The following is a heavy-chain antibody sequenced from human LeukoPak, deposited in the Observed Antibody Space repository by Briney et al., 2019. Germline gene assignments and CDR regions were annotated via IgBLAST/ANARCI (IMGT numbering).Heavy chain of an antibody. D-gene: IGHD6-19*01. CDR1: SGNS. Sequence: SETLSLTCAVSSGNSWDWVRQPPGKGLEWVGSIFQDGNTYYNPSLEGRVTISVDRSKNQFSLKLTSVTAADAGVYYCVRGRAVVGTLPYMDVWGKGTTVTVSS. CDR3: VRGRAVVGTLPYMDV. J-gene: IGHJ6*03. V-gene: IGHV4-38-2*01. CDR2: IFQDGNT.